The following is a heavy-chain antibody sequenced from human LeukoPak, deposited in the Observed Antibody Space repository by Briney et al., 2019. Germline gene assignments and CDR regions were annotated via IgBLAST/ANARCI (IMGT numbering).Heavy chain of an antibody. Sequence: PSETLSLTCTVSGGSISSSSYYWGWTRQPPGKGLEWIGSIYYSGSTYYNPSLKSRVTISVDTSKNQFSLKLSSVTAADTAVYYCARVGRITIFGVVRTWFDYWGQGTLVTVSS. V-gene: IGHV4-39*07. CDR2: IYYSGST. J-gene: IGHJ4*02. CDR3: ARVGRITIFGVVRTWFDY. CDR1: GGSISSSSYY. D-gene: IGHD3-3*01.